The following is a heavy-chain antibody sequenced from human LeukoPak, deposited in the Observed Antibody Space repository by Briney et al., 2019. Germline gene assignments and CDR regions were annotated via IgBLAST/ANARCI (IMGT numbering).Heavy chain of an antibody. D-gene: IGHD3-10*01. V-gene: IGHV3-11*04. CDR2: ISSSGNTT. CDR1: GFTFSDNY. CDR3: ARVWFGEFAYFDY. J-gene: IGHJ4*02. Sequence: PGGSLRLSCAASGFTFSDNYMSWIRQAPGKGLEWVSYISSSGNTTYNADSVKGRFSITRDNAKNSLYLEMNSLRAEDTAVYYCARVWFGEFAYFDYWGQGTLVTVSS.